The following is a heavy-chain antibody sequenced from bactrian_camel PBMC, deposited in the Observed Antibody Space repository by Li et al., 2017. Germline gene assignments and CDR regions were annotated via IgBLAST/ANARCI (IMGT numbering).Heavy chain of an antibody. J-gene: IGHJ4*01. D-gene: IGHD1*01. CDR2: STPYGGGGTP. V-gene: IGHV3S40*01. Sequence: DVQLVESGGSSVQAGESLKLSCEYSGLTGSRCYMGWFRQAPGGEREGVAISTPYGGGGTPYYADSVKGRFTISENAAKNTIYLQMNSLHTKDTATYYCAIAEQGATTMRRGPGTQVTVS. CDR1: GLTGSRCY.